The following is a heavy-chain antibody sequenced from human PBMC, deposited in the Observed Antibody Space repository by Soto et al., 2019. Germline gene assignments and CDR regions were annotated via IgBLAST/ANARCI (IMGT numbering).Heavy chain of an antibody. CDR1: GGSISSSSYY. J-gene: IGHJ4*02. CDR2: IYYSGST. Sequence: SETLSLTCTVSGGSISSSSYYWGWIRQPPGKGLEWIGSIYYSGSTYYNPSLKSRVTISVDTSKNQFSLKLSSVTAADTAVYYCASSPWGYYYGSGNFDYWGQGTLVTVSS. V-gene: IGHV4-39*01. CDR3: ASSPWGYYYGSGNFDY. D-gene: IGHD3-10*01.